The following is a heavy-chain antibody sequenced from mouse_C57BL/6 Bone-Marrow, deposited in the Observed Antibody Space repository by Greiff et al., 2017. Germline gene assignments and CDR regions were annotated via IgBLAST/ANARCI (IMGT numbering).Heavy chain of an antibody. J-gene: IGHJ1*03. CDR1: GYTFTSYC. D-gene: IGHD3-1*01. CDR3: ARLGYAWYRYFDV. Sequence: VQLQQPGAELVKPGASVKLSCKASGYTFTSYCIHWVKQRTGQGLEWIGRIDPNSGDTKYNEQFKGKATLTADKSSSTAYMQLSSLTSEDSAVYYCARLGYAWYRYFDVWGTGTTVTVSS. CDR2: IDPNSGDT. V-gene: IGHV1-72*01.